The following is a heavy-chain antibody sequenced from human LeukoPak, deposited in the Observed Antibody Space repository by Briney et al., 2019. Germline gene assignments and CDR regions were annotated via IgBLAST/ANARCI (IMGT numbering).Heavy chain of an antibody. V-gene: IGHV3-53*01. Sequence: PGGSLRLSCAASGFTVSSNYMSWVRQAPGKGLEWVSVIYSGGSTYYADSVKGRFTISRDNSKNTLYLQMNSLRAEDTAVYYCARDLRRYYYDSSGAYAFDIWGQGTMVTVSS. CDR3: ARDLRRYYYDSSGAYAFDI. CDR2: IYSGGST. CDR1: GFTVSSNY. D-gene: IGHD3-22*01. J-gene: IGHJ3*02.